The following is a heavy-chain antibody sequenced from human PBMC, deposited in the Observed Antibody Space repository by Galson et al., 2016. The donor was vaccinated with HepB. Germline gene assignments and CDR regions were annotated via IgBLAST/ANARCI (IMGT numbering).Heavy chain of an antibody. CDR3: AKDPNGDYIGAFDS. V-gene: IGHV3-23*01. Sequence: SLRLSCAVSGIAFSKYAMTWVRQTPRRGLEWVSSIKSRDSSAIYRDSLRGRFTISRDNSKNTVYLQMDNLRVEDTAIYHCAKDPNGDYIGAFDSWGQGTLVIVSS. CDR2: IKSRDSSA. J-gene: IGHJ4*02. D-gene: IGHD2-8*01. CDR1: GIAFSKYA.